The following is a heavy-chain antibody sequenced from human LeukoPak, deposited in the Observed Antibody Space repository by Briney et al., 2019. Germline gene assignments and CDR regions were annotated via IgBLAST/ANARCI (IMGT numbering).Heavy chain of an antibody. Sequence: GGSLRLSCAASGFTFSSYEMNWVRQAPGKVLEWVSSISSSSSYIYYADSVKGRFTISRDNAKNSLYLQMNSLRAEDTAVYYCARRGRIFYYSAWNFDYWGQGTLVTVSS. V-gene: IGHV3-21*01. CDR1: GFTFSSYE. D-gene: IGHD3-10*01. CDR3: ARRGRIFYYSAWNFDY. J-gene: IGHJ4*02. CDR2: ISSSSSYI.